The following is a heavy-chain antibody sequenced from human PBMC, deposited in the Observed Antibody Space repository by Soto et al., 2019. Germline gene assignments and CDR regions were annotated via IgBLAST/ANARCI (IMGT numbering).Heavy chain of an antibody. CDR3: ARARVGGIVGATPVTQDYYYGMDV. CDR2: IIPIFGTA. D-gene: IGHD1-26*01. J-gene: IGHJ6*02. V-gene: IGHV1-69*13. Sequence: ASVKVSCKASGGTFSSYAISWVRQAPGQGLEWMGGIIPIFGTANYAQKFQGRVTITADESTSTAYMELSSLRSEDTAVYYCARARVGGIVGATPVTQDYYYGMDVWGPGTTVTVS. CDR1: GGTFSSYA.